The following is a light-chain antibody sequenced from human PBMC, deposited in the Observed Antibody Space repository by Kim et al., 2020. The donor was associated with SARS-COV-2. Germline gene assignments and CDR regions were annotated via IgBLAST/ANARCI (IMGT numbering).Light chain of an antibody. Sequence: GQRARLPCTARPSVRSSLSCYQHKPDQAPRLLSEDASIRATAIPARFSGSGSGTDFTLTIGSLEPEDFAVYNRQQRRNWHASNTFGQGTRLEI. J-gene: IGKJ5*01. CDR1: PSVRSS. CDR3: QQRRNWHASNT. V-gene: IGKV3-11*01. CDR2: DAS.